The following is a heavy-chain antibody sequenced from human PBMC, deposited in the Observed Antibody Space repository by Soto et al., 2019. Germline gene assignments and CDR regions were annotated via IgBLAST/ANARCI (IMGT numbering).Heavy chain of an antibody. Sequence: SSETLSLTCAVSGYSISSGYYWGWIRQPPGKGLEWIGSIYHSVSTYYNPSLKSRVTISVDTSKNQFSLKLSSVTAADTAVYYCAREKAATGYYGMDVWGQGTTVTVSS. CDR2: IYHSVST. CDR1: GYSISSGYY. D-gene: IGHD6-13*01. CDR3: AREKAATGYYGMDV. V-gene: IGHV4-38-2*02. J-gene: IGHJ6*02.